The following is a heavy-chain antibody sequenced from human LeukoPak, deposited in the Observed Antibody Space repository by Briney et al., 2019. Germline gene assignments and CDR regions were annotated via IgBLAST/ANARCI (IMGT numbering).Heavy chain of an antibody. J-gene: IGHJ4*02. V-gene: IGHV1-18*01. CDR3: AKSAGGGWYSSGWYYFDY. CDR2: ISAYNGNT. D-gene: IGHD6-19*01. CDR1: GYTFTSYG. Sequence: ASVKVSCKASGYTFTSYGISWVRQAPGQGLEWMGWISAYNGNTNYAQKLQGRVTMTTDTSTSTAYMELRSLRSDDTAVYYCAKSAGGGWYSSGWYYFDYWGQGTLVTVSS.